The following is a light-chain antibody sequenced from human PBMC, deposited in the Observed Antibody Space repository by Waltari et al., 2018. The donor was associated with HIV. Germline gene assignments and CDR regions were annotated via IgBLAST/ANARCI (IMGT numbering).Light chain of an antibody. Sequence: DIVMTQSPVSMALSLGARAPINCKPSQSLLYSANATSFLSGYQWKPRRPPKLVIYVASLRDSGGAERFIGGGSDTGFSLSSVCIQAEYVAVDCCQQYFITPWTFG. CDR1: QSLLYSANATSF. J-gene: IGKJ1*01. V-gene: IGKV4-1*01. CDR3: QQYFITPWT. CDR2: VAS.